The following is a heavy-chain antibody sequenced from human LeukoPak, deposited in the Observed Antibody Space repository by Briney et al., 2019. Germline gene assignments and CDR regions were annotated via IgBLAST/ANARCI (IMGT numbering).Heavy chain of an antibody. V-gene: IGHV1-2*02. Sequence: ASVKVSCKASGYTFTSYGISWVRQAPGQGLEWMGWINPNSGGTNYAQKFQGRVTMTRDTSISTAYMELSRLRSDDTAVYYCARDVGYSGSDYWGQGTLVTVSS. J-gene: IGHJ4*02. CDR3: ARDVGYSGSDY. CDR2: INPNSGGT. CDR1: GYTFTSYG. D-gene: IGHD5-12*01.